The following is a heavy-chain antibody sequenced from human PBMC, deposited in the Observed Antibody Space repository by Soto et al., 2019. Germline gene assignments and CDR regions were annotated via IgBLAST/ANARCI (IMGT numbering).Heavy chain of an antibody. Sequence: GESLNISCQISGYTFTNYWIRWVRQMPGGGLEWLGLLFPRDFDVRYSPSCEGQVTISADRSTATALLQWRSLEASDSARYSCARLVGALQPIDYGGVGTAVT. CDR3: ARLVGALQPIDY. J-gene: IGHJ4*02. V-gene: IGHV5-51*01. D-gene: IGHD4-4*01. CDR1: GYTFTNYW. CDR2: LFPRDFDV.